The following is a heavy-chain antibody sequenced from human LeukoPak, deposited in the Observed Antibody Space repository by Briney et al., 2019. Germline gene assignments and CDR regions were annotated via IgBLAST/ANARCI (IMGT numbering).Heavy chain of an antibody. Sequence: GGSLRLSCAASGFTFSTYWMSWVRQAPGKGLEWVAVISYDGSNKYYADSVKGRFTISRDNSKNTLYLQMNSLRAEDTAVYYCAKEEFASSGYYREYYFDYWGQGTLVTVSS. J-gene: IGHJ4*02. CDR1: GFTFSTYW. CDR2: ISYDGSNK. D-gene: IGHD3-22*01. V-gene: IGHV3-30*18. CDR3: AKEEFASSGYYREYYFDY.